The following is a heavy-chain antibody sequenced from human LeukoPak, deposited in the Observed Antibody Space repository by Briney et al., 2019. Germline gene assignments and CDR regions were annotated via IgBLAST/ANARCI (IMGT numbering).Heavy chain of an antibody. D-gene: IGHD2-2*01. Sequence: GESLKISCKGSGYSFTSYWIGWVRQMPGKGLEWMGIIYPGDSDTRYSPFFQGQVTISADKSISTAYLQWSSLKASDTAMYYCARSGPVVPANYYYGMDVWGQGTTVTVSS. V-gene: IGHV5-51*01. CDR2: IYPGDSDT. CDR1: GYSFTSYW. J-gene: IGHJ6*02. CDR3: ARSGPVVPANYYYGMDV.